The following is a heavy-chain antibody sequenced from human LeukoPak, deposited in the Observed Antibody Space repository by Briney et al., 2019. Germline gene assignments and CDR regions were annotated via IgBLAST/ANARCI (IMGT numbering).Heavy chain of an antibody. V-gene: IGHV3-48*03. CDR3: ARGSRRNYRSFDY. J-gene: IGHJ4*02. CDR2: IRRSCSTI. Sequence: GGSLRLSCAASGFTFSSYEMNWVRQAPGKGLEWVSYIRRSCSTIYYADSVKGRFTISRDNAKNSLYLQMNSLRAEDTAVYYCARGSRRNYRSFDYWGQGTRVTVSS. CDR1: GFTFSSYE. D-gene: IGHD1-7*01.